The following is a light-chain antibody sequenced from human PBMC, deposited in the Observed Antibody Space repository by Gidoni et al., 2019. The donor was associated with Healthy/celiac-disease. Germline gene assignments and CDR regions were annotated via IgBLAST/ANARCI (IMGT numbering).Light chain of an antibody. CDR2: AAS. V-gene: IGKV1-39*01. Sequence: DINMTQSPSSLSASVGDRVTITCRASQSISSYLNWYQQKPGKAPKLLIYAASSLQSGVPSRFSGSGSGTDFTLTISSLQPEDFATYYCQQSYSTPRTFGQGTKLEIK. J-gene: IGKJ2*01. CDR1: QSISSY. CDR3: QQSYSTPRT.